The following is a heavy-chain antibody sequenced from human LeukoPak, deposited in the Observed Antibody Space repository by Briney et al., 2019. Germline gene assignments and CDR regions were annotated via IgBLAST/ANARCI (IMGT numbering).Heavy chain of an antibody. J-gene: IGHJ4*02. CDR1: GGSISSYY. CDR3: AKLSDY. CDR2: IYYSGNT. D-gene: IGHD2/OR15-2a*01. Sequence: SSETLSLTCTVSGGSISSYYWSWIRQSPGKGLEWIGFIYYSGNTNSNPSLKSRVTMSVDTSKNQFSLRLTSVTAADTAVYYCAKLSDYWGQGTLVTVSS. V-gene: IGHV4-59*03.